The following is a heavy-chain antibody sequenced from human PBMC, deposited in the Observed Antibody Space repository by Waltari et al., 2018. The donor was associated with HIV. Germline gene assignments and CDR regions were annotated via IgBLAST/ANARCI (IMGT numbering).Heavy chain of an antibody. V-gene: IGHV1-24*01. CDR3: VTLYNESPLYSNF. CDR1: GYPLSDLS. CDR2: VDPKNGKP. J-gene: IGHJ1*01. D-gene: IGHD2-15*01. Sequence: QLIQSTSALKRPGASVTISCQVSGYPLSDLSMQWVRQGRGHRLEGMGVVDPKNGKPVYSQRFWGRVSLAEDTSEDTAFLELNRLTSDDTAVYYCVTLYNESPLYSNFWGQGTLVTV.